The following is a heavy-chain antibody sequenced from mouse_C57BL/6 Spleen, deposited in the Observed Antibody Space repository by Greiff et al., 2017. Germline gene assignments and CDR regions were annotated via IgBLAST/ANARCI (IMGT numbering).Heavy chain of an antibody. CDR2: INPGSGGT. V-gene: IGHV1-54*01. CDR3: ARYYGSSPFDY. Sequence: QVQLQQSGAELVRPGTSVKVSCKASGNAFTISLIGGVKQRPGQGLEWIEVINPGSGGTNYNEKFKGKATLTADKSSSTAYMQLSSLTSEDSAVYFCARYYGSSPFDYWGQGTTLTVSS. J-gene: IGHJ2*01. CDR1: GNAFTISL. D-gene: IGHD1-1*01.